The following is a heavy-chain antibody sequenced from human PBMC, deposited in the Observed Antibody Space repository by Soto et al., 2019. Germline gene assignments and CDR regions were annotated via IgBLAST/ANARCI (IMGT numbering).Heavy chain of an antibody. D-gene: IGHD2-21*02. Sequence: QVQLVQSGAEVKKPGASVKVSCKASGYTFTSYGISWVRQAPGQGLEWMGWISAYNGNTNYAQKLQGRVTMTTDTSTSTAYMELRSLRSDDTAVYYCARNYCGGDCYSENNCFDPWGQGTLVTVSS. CDR2: ISAYNGNT. V-gene: IGHV1-18*01. CDR3: ARNYCGGDCYSENNCFDP. CDR1: GYTFTSYG. J-gene: IGHJ5*02.